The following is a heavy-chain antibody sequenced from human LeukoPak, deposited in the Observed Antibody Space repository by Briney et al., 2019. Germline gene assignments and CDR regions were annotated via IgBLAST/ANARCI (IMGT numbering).Heavy chain of an antibody. V-gene: IGHV3-48*03. Sequence: GGSLRLSCAASGFTFSSYEMNWVRQAPGKGLEWVSHIGSSGGTIYYADSVKGRFTISRDNAKNSLYLQMNSLRADDTAVYYCARKGSVYTSSWSCFDCWGQGTLVTGAS. CDR2: IGSSGGTI. J-gene: IGHJ4*02. CDR3: ARKGSVYTSSWSCFDC. D-gene: IGHD6-13*01. CDR1: GFTFSSYE.